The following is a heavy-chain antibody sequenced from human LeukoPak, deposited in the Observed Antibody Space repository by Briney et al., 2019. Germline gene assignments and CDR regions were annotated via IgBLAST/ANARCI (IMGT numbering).Heavy chain of an antibody. J-gene: IGHJ4*02. D-gene: IGHD3-16*01. CDR1: GGSISSSSYY. CDR3: ARDGNWGSDY. Sequence: PSETLSLTCTVSGGSISSSSYYWGWIRQPPGKGLEWIGYIYNSVTNYNPSLKSRVTISIDTSKNQFSLKLTSVTAADTAVYYCARDGNWGSDYWGQGTLVTVSS. V-gene: IGHV4-61*01. CDR2: IYNSVT.